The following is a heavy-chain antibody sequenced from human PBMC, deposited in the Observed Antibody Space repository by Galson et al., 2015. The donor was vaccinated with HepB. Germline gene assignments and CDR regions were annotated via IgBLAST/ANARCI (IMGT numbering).Heavy chain of an antibody. Sequence: SLRLSCAASGFTFSSYSMNWVRQAPGKGLEWVSYISSSSSTIYYADSVKGRFTISRDNAKNSLYLQMNSLRAEDTAVYYCARDPLLLSHIGWYFDLWGRGTLVTVSS. CDR3: ARDPLLLSHIGWYFDL. J-gene: IGHJ2*01. CDR2: ISSSSSTI. CDR1: GFTFSSYS. D-gene: IGHD2-2*01. V-gene: IGHV3-48*04.